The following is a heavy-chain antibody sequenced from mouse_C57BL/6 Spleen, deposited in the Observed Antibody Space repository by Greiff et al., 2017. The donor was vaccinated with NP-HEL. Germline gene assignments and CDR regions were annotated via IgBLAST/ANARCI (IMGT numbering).Heavy chain of an antibody. J-gene: IGHJ3*01. CDR2: IYPGSGST. CDR3: ARLLTGTFAY. V-gene: IGHV1-55*01. CDR1: GYTFTSYW. D-gene: IGHD4-1*01. Sequence: VQLQQSGAELVKPGASVKMSCKASGYTFTSYWITWVKQRPGQGLEWIGDIYPGSGSTNYNEKFKSKATLTVDTSSSTAYMHLSSLTSEDSAVYYCARLLTGTFAYWGQRTLVTVSA.